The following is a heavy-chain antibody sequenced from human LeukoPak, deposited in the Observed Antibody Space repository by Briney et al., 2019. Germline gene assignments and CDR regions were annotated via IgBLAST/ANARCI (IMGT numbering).Heavy chain of an antibody. V-gene: IGHV4-34*01. J-gene: IGHJ4*02. CDR3: ARLLYYYDSSGPN. CDR2: INHSGST. D-gene: IGHD3-22*01. CDR1: GGSFSGYY. Sequence: PSETLSLTCAVYGGSFSGYYWSWIRQPPGKGLEWIGEINHSGSTNYNPSLKSRVTISVDTSKNQFSLKLSSVTVADTAVYYCARLLYYYDSSGPNWGQGTLVTVS.